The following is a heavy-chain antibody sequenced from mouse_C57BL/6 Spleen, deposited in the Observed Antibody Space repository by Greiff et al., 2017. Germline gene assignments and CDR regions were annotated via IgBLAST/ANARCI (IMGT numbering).Heavy chain of an antibody. J-gene: IGHJ3*01. CDR1: GFNIKDYY. CDR3: ASLIYYGPGGFAY. V-gene: IGHV14-2*01. D-gene: IGHD1-1*02. CDR2: IDPEDGDT. Sequence: EVKLMESGAELVKPGASVKLSCTASGFNIKDYYMHWLKQRTEQGLARIGRIDPEDGDTKYAPKFQGKATITADTSSNTAYLQLSSLTSEDTAVYYCASLIYYGPGGFAYWGQGTLVTVSA.